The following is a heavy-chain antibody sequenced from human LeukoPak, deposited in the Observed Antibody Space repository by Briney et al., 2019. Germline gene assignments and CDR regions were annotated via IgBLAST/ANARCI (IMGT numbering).Heavy chain of an antibody. D-gene: IGHD6-19*01. J-gene: IGHJ5*02. Sequence: PSETLSLTCTVSGDSISSGGYYWSWIRQHPGKGLEWIGYIYYSGITYYNPSLKGRITISVGTSKNQFSLKLSSVTAADTAVYYCARGRFSSTWGQGTLVTVSS. V-gene: IGHV4-31*03. CDR3: ARGRFSST. CDR2: IYYSGIT. CDR1: GDSISSGGYY.